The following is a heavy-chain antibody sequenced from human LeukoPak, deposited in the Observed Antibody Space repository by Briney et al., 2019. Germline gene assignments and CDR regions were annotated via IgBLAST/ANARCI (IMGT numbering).Heavy chain of an antibody. J-gene: IGHJ4*02. CDR2: IHTYGDL. CDR3: ARGRDRSKAGEH. V-gene: IGHV4-34*01. CDR1: GPSCTDYY. D-gene: IGHD2-21*01. Sequence: SETLSLTCAVYGPSCTDYYCSWIRQPPGKGLEWIGEIHTYGDLYYNSSLRSRLTISIDTSKTQFSLRLTSLTAADTAFYYCARGRDRSKAGEHWGQGTLVTVSS.